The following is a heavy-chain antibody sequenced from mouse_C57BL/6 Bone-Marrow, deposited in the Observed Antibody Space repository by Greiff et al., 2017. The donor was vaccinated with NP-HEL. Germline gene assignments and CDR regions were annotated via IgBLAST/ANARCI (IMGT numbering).Heavy chain of an antibody. CDR3: ARESGDAYCAMDY. D-gene: IGHD1-3*01. Sequence: QVQLQQPGAELVMPGASVKLSCKASGYTFTSYWMHWVKQRPGQGLEWIGEIDPSDSYTNYNQQFKGKSTLTVDKSSSTAYMQLSRLTSDDSAVYYCARESGDAYCAMDYWGQGTSVTVSS. J-gene: IGHJ4*01. CDR2: IDPSDSYT. CDR1: GYTFTSYW. V-gene: IGHV1-69*01.